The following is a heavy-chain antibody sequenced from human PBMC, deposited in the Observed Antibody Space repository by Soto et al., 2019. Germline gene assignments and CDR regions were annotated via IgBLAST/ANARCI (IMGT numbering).Heavy chain of an antibody. Sequence: QVQLVESGGGVVQPGRSLRLSCAASGFTFSSYAMHWVRQAPGKGLEWVAVISYDGSNKYYADSVKGRFTISRDNSKNTLYLQMNSLRAEDTAVYYCARDATRYSSCWYFDYWGQGTLVTVSS. V-gene: IGHV3-30-3*01. CDR3: ARDATRYSSCWYFDY. D-gene: IGHD6-13*01. CDR1: GFTFSSYA. J-gene: IGHJ4*02. CDR2: ISYDGSNK.